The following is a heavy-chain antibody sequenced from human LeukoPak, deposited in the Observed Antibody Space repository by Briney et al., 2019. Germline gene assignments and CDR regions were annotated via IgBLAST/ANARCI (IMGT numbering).Heavy chain of an antibody. CDR1: GYSFTSYW. CDR2: IYPADSDT. J-gene: IGHJ4*02. D-gene: IGHD6-19*01. Sequence: GESLKISCKGSGYSFTSYWIGWVRQMPGKGLEWMGIIYPADSDTRYSPSFQGQVTISADKSISTAYLQWSSLKASDTAMYYCARQGSGYSSGYYFDYWGQGTLVTVSS. CDR3: ARQGSGYSSGYYFDY. V-gene: IGHV5-51*01.